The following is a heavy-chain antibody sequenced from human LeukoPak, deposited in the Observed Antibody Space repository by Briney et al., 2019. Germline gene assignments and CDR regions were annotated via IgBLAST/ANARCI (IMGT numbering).Heavy chain of an antibody. CDR2: IGAYNGNT. D-gene: IGHD6-19*01. Sequence: SVKVSCKASGYTFTSYGISWVRQAPGQGLEWMGWIGAYNGNTNYAQKLQGRVTMTTDTSTSTAYMELRSLRSDDTAVYYCARDRAVAGCFDYWGQGTLVTVSS. V-gene: IGHV1-18*01. CDR3: ARDRAVAGCFDY. CDR1: GYTFTSYG. J-gene: IGHJ4*02.